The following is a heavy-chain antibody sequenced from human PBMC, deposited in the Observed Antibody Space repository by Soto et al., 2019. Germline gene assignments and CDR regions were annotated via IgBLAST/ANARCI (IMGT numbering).Heavy chain of an antibody. Sequence: PVKVSCKASGGTFSSYAIRWVRHAPGQGIEWMGGIIPIFGTANYAQKFQGRVTMTADESTSTAYMELSSLRSDDTAVYYCARDLSVVPANYYYGMYVWGQGTTVTVSS. V-gene: IGHV1-69*13. D-gene: IGHD2-2*01. J-gene: IGHJ6*02. CDR3: ARDLSVVPANYYYGMYV. CDR1: GGTFSSYA. CDR2: IIPIFGTA.